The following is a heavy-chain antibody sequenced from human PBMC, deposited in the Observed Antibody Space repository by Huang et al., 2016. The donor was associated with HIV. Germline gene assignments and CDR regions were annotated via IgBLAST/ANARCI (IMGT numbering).Heavy chain of an antibody. Sequence: EVQLVESGGGLIQRGGSLRLSCAASGFTVSSNYMSWVRQAPGKGLEWVSVIYSDDSTYFADSVKGRFTISRDNSKNTLYLQMNSLRAEDTAVYYCAAQWELRGGVDFWGQGTLVTVSS. CDR3: AAQWELRGGVDF. D-gene: IGHD1-26*01. V-gene: IGHV3-53*01. CDR1: GFTVSSNY. CDR2: IYSDDST. J-gene: IGHJ4*02.